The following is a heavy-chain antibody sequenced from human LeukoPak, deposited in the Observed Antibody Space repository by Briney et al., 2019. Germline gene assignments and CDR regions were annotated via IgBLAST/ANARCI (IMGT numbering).Heavy chain of an antibody. V-gene: IGHV4-59*01. D-gene: IGHD3-10*01. CDR3: ARGTMVVGP. Sequence: PSETLSLTCTVSGGSISNYYWSWIRQPPGKGLEWIGFIYYSGSTTYNPSLQSRATISVDTSKNQFSLKLSSVTAADTAVYYCARGTMVVGPWGQGTLVTVSS. J-gene: IGHJ5*02. CDR2: IYYSGST. CDR1: GGSISNYY.